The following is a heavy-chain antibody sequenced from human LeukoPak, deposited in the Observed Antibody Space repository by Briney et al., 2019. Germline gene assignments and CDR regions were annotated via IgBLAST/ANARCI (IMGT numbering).Heavy chain of an antibody. Sequence: GGSLRLSCAASGFTFSNYWMHWVRQAPGKGLVWLSRMNSGGSDISYADSVKGRFTISRDNAKNTLSLQMNSLRAEDSAVYYCARGGSSTWNHGLDVWGQGTTVTVSS. D-gene: IGHD6-13*01. V-gene: IGHV3-74*01. CDR2: MNSGGSDI. J-gene: IGHJ6*02. CDR3: ARGGSSTWNHGLDV. CDR1: GFTFSNYW.